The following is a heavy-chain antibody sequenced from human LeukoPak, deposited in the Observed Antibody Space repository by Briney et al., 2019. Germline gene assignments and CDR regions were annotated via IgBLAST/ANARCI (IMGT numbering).Heavy chain of an antibody. V-gene: IGHV1-69*13. Sequence: SVKVSCKASGGTFSSHAISWVRQAPGQGLEWMGGIIPFFGTVNYAQKFQGRVTIIADESTSTAYMELSSLRSEDTAVYYCARAGRSFYYGSGSYSTGRNFDYWGQGTLVTVSS. CDR3: ARAGRSFYYGSGSYSTGRNFDY. D-gene: IGHD3-10*01. CDR1: GGTFSSHA. J-gene: IGHJ4*02. CDR2: IIPFFGTV.